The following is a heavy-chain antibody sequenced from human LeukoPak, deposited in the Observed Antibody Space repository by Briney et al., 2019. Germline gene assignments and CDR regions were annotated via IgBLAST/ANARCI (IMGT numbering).Heavy chain of an antibody. Sequence: PGRSLRLSCAASGFTFDDYAMHWVRQAPGKGLEWVSGISWNSGSIGYADSVKGRFTISRDNAKNSLYLQMNSLRAEDTALYYCAKDYDYGDYYFDYWGQGTLVTVSS. CDR1: GFTFDDYA. CDR3: AKDYDYGDYYFDY. D-gene: IGHD4-17*01. CDR2: ISWNSGSI. V-gene: IGHV3-9*01. J-gene: IGHJ4*02.